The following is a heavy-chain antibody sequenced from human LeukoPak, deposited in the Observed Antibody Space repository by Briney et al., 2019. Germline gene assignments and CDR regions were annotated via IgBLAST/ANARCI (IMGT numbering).Heavy chain of an antibody. J-gene: IGHJ6*03. D-gene: IGHD3-10*01. CDR1: GFTFSSYG. V-gene: IGHV3-23*01. Sequence: PGGTLRLSCAASGFTFSSYGMSWVRQAPGKGLEWVSAISGSGGSTYYADSVKGRFTISRDNSKNTLYLQMNSLRAEDTAVYYCAKDKMVRGVEDYYYYYMDVWGKGTTVTISS. CDR2: ISGSGGST. CDR3: AKDKMVRGVEDYYYYYMDV.